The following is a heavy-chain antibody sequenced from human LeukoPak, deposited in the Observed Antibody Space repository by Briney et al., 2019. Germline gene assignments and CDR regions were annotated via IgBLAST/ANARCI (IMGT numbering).Heavy chain of an antibody. J-gene: IGHJ5*02. D-gene: IGHD4-17*01. V-gene: IGHV3-23*01. CDR1: GFTFSSYA. CDR2: ISGSGGST. CDR3: AKESTVTPGNVNWFDT. Sequence: GGSLRLSCAASGFTFSSYAMSWVRQAPGKGLEWVSAISGSGGSTYYTDSVKGRFTISRDNSKNTLYLQMNSLRAEDTAIYYCAKESTVTPGNVNWFDTWGQGTLVTVSS.